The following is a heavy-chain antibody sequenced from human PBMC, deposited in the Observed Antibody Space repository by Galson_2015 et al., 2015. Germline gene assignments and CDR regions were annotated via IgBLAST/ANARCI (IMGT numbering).Heavy chain of an antibody. CDR3: ARDRHPYGGGLDI. D-gene: IGHD2-21*01. V-gene: IGHV3-33*01. J-gene: IGHJ6*02. Sequence: SLRLSCAGSGFTFSRYGMHWVRQAPGKGLEWVAVVWYDGSNENYVDSVKGRFIIARDDSKNTVFLRMNSLRVEDTGTYYCARDRHPYGGGLDIWGQGTTVIVSS. CDR1: GFTFSRYG. CDR2: VWYDGSNE.